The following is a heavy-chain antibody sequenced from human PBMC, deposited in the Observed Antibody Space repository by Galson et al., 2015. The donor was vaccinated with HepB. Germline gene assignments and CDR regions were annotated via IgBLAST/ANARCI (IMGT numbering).Heavy chain of an antibody. D-gene: IGHD1-26*01. CDR3: ARDDMGSYTR. Sequence: SLRLSCAASGFTFSDYYMDWVRQTPGKGLEWVGRSKHRGENYATEFAASVKGRFTISRDDSKNSLYLQMNSLKADDTDVYYCARDDMGSYTRWGQGTLVTVSS. CDR1: GFTFSDYY. V-gene: IGHV3-72*01. J-gene: IGHJ4*02. CDR2: SKHRGENYAT.